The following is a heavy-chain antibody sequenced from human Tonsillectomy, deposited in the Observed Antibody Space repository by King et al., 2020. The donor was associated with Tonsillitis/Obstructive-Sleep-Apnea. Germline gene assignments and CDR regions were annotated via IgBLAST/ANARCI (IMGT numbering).Heavy chain of an antibody. CDR2: ITSSSSYI. CDR3: ARDRDDFWSAYPMGSCFDY. Sequence: VQLVESGGGLVKPGGSLRLSCAASGFTFSTYSMNWVRQAPGKGLEWVSSITSSSSYIYYADSVKGRFTISRDNAKNSLYLQMNSLRAEDTAVYYCARDRDDFWSAYPMGSCFDYWGQGTLVTVSS. V-gene: IGHV3-21*01. CDR1: GFTFSTYS. D-gene: IGHD3-3*01. J-gene: IGHJ4*02.